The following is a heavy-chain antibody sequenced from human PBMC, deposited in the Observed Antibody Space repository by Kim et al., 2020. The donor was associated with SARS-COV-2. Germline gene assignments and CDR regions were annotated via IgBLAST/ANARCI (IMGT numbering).Heavy chain of an antibody. Sequence: VGSLRLSCAASGFTFSSYSMNWVRQAPGKGLEWVSSISSSSSYIYYADSVKGRFTISRDNAKNSLYLQMNSLRAEDTAVYYCARVPLTTVTPDGHYWGQGTLVTVSS. D-gene: IGHD4-17*01. CDR2: ISSSSSYI. CDR3: ARVPLTTVTPDGHY. J-gene: IGHJ4*02. CDR1: GFTFSSYS. V-gene: IGHV3-21*01.